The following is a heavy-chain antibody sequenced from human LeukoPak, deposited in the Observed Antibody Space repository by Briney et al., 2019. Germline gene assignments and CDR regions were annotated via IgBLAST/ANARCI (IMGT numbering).Heavy chain of an antibody. CDR2: IYTSGST. Sequence: PSQTLSLTCTVSGDSISSGSFHWSWVRQPAGKGLEWIGRIYTSGSTNYNPSLKSRVNISVDTSKNQFSLRLNSVTAADTAVYYCAIDLWGYRSSSYYFDYWGQGTLVTVSS. J-gene: IGHJ4*02. CDR3: AIDLWGYRSSSYYFDY. V-gene: IGHV4-61*02. D-gene: IGHD6-6*01. CDR1: GDSISSGSFH.